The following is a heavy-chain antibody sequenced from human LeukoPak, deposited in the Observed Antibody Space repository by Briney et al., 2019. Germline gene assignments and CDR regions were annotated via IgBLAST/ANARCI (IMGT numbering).Heavy chain of an antibody. CDR2: INHGGSI. D-gene: IGHD2-15*01. V-gene: IGHV4-34*01. CDR3: ARVGTIDSHYYMDV. J-gene: IGHJ6*03. Sequence: SETLSLTCAVYGGSFSGYYWSWIRQPPGKGLEWIGEINHGGSINYNPSLKSRVTISVDTSKNQFSLKLTSVTAADTAVYYCARVGTIDSHYYMDVWGRGTTVTVSS. CDR1: GGSFSGYY.